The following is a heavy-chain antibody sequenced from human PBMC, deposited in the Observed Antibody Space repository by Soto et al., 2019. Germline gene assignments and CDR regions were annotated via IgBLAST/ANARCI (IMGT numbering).Heavy chain of an antibody. CDR2: IWYDGSNK. CDR1: GFTFSSYG. V-gene: IGHV3-33*01. J-gene: IGHJ4*02. CDR3: ASSFVVVPAATFDY. D-gene: IGHD2-2*01. Sequence: GGSLRLSCAASGFTFSSYGMHWVRQAPGKGLEWVAVIWYDGSNKHYADSVRGRFTISRDNSKNTLYLQMNSLRAEDTAVYYCASSFVVVPAATFDYWGQGTLVTVSS.